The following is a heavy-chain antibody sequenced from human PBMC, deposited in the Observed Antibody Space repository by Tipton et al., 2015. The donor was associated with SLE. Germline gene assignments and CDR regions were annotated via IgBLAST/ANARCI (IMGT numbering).Heavy chain of an antibody. CDR2: TYRGGSR. V-gene: IGHV3-53*04. CDR3: AKDRGWSLYYGMDV. CDR1: GFTVSSND. D-gene: IGHD2-15*01. J-gene: IGHJ6*02. Sequence: VQLVQSGGGLVQPGSSLRLSCAASGFTVSSNDMSWVRQAPGKGLEWVSVTYRGGSRYLADAVKGRFTVSRDNSKNTLYLQMDILRADDTAVYYCAKDRGWSLYYGMDVWGQGTTVTVSS.